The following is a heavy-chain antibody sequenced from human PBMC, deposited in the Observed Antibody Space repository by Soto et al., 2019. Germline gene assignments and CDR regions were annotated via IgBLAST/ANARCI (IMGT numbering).Heavy chain of an antibody. J-gene: IGHJ4*02. CDR1: GFIFSTYG. CDR2: ISYDGNNK. D-gene: IGHD4-17*01. Sequence: GGSLRLSCAASGFIFSTYGMHWVRQAPGKGLEWLSVISYDGNNKYYADSVKGRFTISRDNSKNTLWLQMDSLRTEDTAVYYCAKDLLLTTITTVGDWGQGTLVTVSS. V-gene: IGHV3-30*18. CDR3: AKDLLLTTITTVGD.